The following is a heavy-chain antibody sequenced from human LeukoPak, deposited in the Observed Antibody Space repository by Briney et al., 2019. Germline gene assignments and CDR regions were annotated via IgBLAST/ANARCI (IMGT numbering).Heavy chain of an antibody. CDR2: IFGSGGSP. CDR3: GKTTVGYSSGQKPAWPVDY. Sequence: PEGSLRLSCEASGFTFGSHAMYWVRQAPGKGLEWLAGIFGSGGSPHYADSVKGRFTISRDNSRNTVYLQINSPRAEDTAVYYCGKTTVGYSSGQKPAWPVDYWGQGTLVTVSS. V-gene: IGHV3-23*01. J-gene: IGHJ4*02. D-gene: IGHD5-18*01. CDR1: GFTFGSHA.